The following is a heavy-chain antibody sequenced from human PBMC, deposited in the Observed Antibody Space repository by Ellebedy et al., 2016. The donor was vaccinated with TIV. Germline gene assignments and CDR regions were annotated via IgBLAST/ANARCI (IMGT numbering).Heavy chain of an antibody. D-gene: IGHD4-17*01. J-gene: IGHJ5*01. CDR3: ARNYGDFGRGWFDS. V-gene: IGHV3-7*03. CDR2: LDQDGSER. Sequence: PGGSLRLSCSASGFAFSDYPMSWVRQAPGKGLEWVASLDQDGSERYYVDSVKGRFTISRDNAKNSLYLQMNSVRAGDTAVYYCARNYGDFGRGWFDSWGQGTLVTVSS. CDR1: GFAFSDYP.